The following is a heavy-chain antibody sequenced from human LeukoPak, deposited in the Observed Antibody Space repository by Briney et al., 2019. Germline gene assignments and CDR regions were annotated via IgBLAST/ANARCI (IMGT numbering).Heavy chain of an antibody. D-gene: IGHD4-11*01. Sequence: GGSLRLSCAASGLTFSSSAMGWVRQAPGKGLEWLSTISGDGDNTYYADSVKGRFTISRDNSKNTLYLQMNSLKSEDTAVYYCAKDSTTLTLTFDYWGQGTLVTVSS. J-gene: IGHJ4*02. V-gene: IGHV3-23*01. CDR1: GLTFSSSA. CDR3: AKDSTTLTLTFDY. CDR2: ISGDGDNT.